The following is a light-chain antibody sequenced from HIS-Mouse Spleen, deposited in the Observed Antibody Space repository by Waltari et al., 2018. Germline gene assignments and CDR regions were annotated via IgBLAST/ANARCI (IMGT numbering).Light chain of an antibody. V-gene: IGLV1-47*01. CDR1: SSNIGSNY. J-gene: IGLJ3*02. Sequence: QSVLTQPPSASGTPGQRVTISCSGSSSNIGSNYVYWYQQLPGTAPNPLIYRNNPRPSGVPARFSGSKSDTSASLAISGLRSEDEADYYCAAWDDSLSGPVFGGGTKLTVL. CDR2: RNN. CDR3: AAWDDSLSGPV.